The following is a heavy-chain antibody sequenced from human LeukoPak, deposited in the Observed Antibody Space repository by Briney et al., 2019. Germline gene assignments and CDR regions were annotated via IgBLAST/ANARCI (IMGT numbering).Heavy chain of an antibody. CDR2: INPYTGAT. CDR3: ATSSVTHARDP. Sequence: ASAKAPCQASEYTSSDFYLNWVRQAPGQGLEWMGWINPYTGATIYAQNFQGRVTMTWDTSIGTGYVELTRLTSDDTALYYCATSSVTHARDPWGQGTLVTVSS. V-gene: IGHV1-2*02. CDR1: EYTSSDFY. J-gene: IGHJ5*02.